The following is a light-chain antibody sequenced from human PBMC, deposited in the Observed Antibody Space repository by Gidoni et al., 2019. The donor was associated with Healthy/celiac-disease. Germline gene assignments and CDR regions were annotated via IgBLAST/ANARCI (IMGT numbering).Light chain of an antibody. V-gene: IGLV3-1*01. CDR3: QAWDSSTGV. J-gene: IGLJ2*01. CDR2: QDS. Sequence: SYELTQPPSVSVSPGQTASITCSGEKLGDKYACWYQQKPGQSPVLVIYQDSKRPSGIPERFSGSNSGNTATLTISGTQAMDEADYYGQAWDSSTGVFGGGTKLTVL. CDR1: KLGDKY.